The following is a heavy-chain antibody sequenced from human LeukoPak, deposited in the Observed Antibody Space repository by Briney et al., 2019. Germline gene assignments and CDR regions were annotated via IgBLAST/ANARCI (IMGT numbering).Heavy chain of an antibody. J-gene: IGHJ1*01. CDR1: GFTFSNYN. V-gene: IGHV3-21*01. CDR2: ISSSTTFI. D-gene: IGHD3-22*01. CDR3: ARDPKGYYDTSGYYRYFQY. Sequence: GGSLRLSCAASGFTFSNYNMNWVRQAPGKGLEWVSSISSSTTFIYYADSVKGRFTVSRDNAKNSLYLQMNSLRAKDTAVYYCARDPKGYYDTSGYYRYFQYWGQGTLVTVSS.